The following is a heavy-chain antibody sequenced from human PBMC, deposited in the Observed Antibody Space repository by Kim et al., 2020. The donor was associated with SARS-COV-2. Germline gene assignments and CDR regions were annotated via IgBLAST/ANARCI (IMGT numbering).Heavy chain of an antibody. CDR3: AKEVGYGDYLLGGFDY. CDR2: ISGSGGST. D-gene: IGHD4-17*01. CDR1: GFTFSSYA. J-gene: IGHJ4*02. V-gene: IGHV3-23*01. Sequence: GGSLRLSCAASGFTFSSYAMSWVRQAPGKGLEWVSAISGSGGSTYYADSVKGRFTISRDNSKNTLYLQMNSLRAEDTAEYYCAKEVGYGDYLLGGFDYWGQGTLVTVSS.